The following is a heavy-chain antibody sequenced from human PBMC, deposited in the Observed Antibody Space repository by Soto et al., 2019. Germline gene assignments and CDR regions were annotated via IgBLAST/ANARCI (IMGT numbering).Heavy chain of an antibody. J-gene: IGHJ5*02. CDR3: ARGRIDYVKVGWFDP. CDR1: GYTFTGYY. CDR2: INPNSGGT. V-gene: IGHV1-2*04. D-gene: IGHD4-17*01. Sequence: ASVKVSCKASGYTFTGYYMHWGRQAPGQGLEWMGWINPNSGGTNYAQKFQGWVTMTRDTSISTAYMELSRLRSDDTAVYYCARGRIDYVKVGWFDPWGQGTLVTVSS.